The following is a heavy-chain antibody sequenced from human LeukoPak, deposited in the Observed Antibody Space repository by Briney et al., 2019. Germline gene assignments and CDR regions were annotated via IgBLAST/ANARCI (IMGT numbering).Heavy chain of an antibody. V-gene: IGHV3-23*01. J-gene: IGHJ4*02. D-gene: IGHD6-19*01. CDR1: GFTFSGYV. CDR2: ISGSSGRT. Sequence: GGSLRLSCAASGFTFSGYVMNWVRQAPGKGLEWVSGISGSSGRTYYADSVKGRFTISRDNSNNILYLQMSSLRAGDTAVYYCAKSMAGTYGPDYWGQGTLVTVSS. CDR3: AKSMAGTYGPDY.